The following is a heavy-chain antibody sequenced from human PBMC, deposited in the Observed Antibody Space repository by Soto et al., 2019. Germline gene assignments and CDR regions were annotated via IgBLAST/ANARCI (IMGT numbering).Heavy chain of an antibody. Sequence: XGSLIVSCASSGITFSNAWMSWVRQAPGKGLEWVGRIKSKTDGGTTDYAAPVKGRFTISRDDSKNTLYLQMNSLKTEDTAVYYCTTVGKGYYGSGSYYPKAPHYYYYYGMDVWGQGTTVTVSS. J-gene: IGHJ6*02. CDR1: GITFSNAW. CDR3: TTVGKGYYGSGSYYPKAPHYYYYYGMDV. V-gene: IGHV3-15*01. CDR2: IKSKTDGGTT. D-gene: IGHD3-10*01.